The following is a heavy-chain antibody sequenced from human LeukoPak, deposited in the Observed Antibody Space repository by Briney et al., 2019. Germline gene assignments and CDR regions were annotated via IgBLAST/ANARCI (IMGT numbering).Heavy chain of an antibody. D-gene: IGHD3-16*01. CDR1: GSTFSSYA. CDR2: ISGSGGST. J-gene: IGHJ5*02. Sequence: GGSLRLSCAAPGSTFSSYAMSWVRQAPGKGLEWVSAISGSGGSTYYADSVKGRFTISRDNSKNTLYLQMNSLRAEDTAVYYCAAHSLLGELYHWGQGTLVTVSS. V-gene: IGHV3-23*01. CDR3: AAHSLLGELYH.